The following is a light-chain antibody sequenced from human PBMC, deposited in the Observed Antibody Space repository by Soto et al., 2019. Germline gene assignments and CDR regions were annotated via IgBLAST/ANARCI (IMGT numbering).Light chain of an antibody. J-gene: IGKJ1*01. CDR2: DAS. V-gene: IGKV1-5*01. CDR1: RSISDW. Sequence: DIEMTQSPPSLSPSEGHTVTMTCMASRSISDWLAWYQQKPGKAPELLIFDASNLKSGVSSRFSGSGSGTEFTLTISRLQPDDVATYYCLQYSSHSWTFGQGTKVDI. CDR3: LQYSSHSWT.